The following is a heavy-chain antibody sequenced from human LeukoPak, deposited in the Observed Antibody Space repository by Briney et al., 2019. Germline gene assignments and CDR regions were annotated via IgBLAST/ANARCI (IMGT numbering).Heavy chain of an antibody. Sequence: PSETLSLTCTVSGGSISSYYWSWIRQPPGKGLEWIGYIYYSGSTNYNPSLKSRVTISVDTSKNQFSLKLSSVTAADTAVYYCARGNSGSYPFQFTRLYYYYGMDVWGQGTTVTVSS. CDR3: ARGNSGSYPFQFTRLYYYYGMDV. J-gene: IGHJ6*02. D-gene: IGHD3-10*01. V-gene: IGHV4-59*12. CDR1: GGSISSYY. CDR2: IYYSGST.